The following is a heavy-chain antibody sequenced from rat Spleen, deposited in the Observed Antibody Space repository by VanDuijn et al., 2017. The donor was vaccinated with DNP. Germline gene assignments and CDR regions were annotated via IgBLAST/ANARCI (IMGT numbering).Heavy chain of an antibody. CDR2: IGSPAYAP. CDR3: ASGFEY. V-gene: IGHV5-22*01. CDR1: GFTFSAYY. Sequence: EVQLVESGGGLVQPGRSLKLSCAASGFTFSAYYMAWVRQAPAKGLEWVAYIGSPAYAPYYGDSVKGRFTISRDNAKSTLYLQMNSLRSEDSATYYCASGFEYWGQGVMVTVSS. J-gene: IGHJ2*01.